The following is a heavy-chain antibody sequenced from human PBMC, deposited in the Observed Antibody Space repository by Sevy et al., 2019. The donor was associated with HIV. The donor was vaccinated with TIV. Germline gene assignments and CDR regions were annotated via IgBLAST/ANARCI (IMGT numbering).Heavy chain of an antibody. CDR2: IYYNGHI. V-gene: IGHV4-59*08. CDR1: GGSITSLY. J-gene: IGHJ5*01. CDR3: AGENAWGRFDS. Sequence: SETLSLTCTVSGGSITSLYWNWIRQPPGKGLEWIANIYYNGHINYNPSLKSRVTFSLDTSKNQSSLELSSVTAADTAMYYCAGENAWGRFDSWGQGTLVTVSS. D-gene: IGHD1-26*01.